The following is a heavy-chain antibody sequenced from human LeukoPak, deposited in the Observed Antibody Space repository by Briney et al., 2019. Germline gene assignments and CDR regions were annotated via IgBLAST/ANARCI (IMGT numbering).Heavy chain of an antibody. D-gene: IGHD4-17*01. Sequence: PGGSLRLSCAASGFTFSSYSMNWVRQAPGKGLVWVSRINSDGSSTSYADSVKGRFTISRDNAKNTLYLQMNSLRAEDTAVYYCASLNGDYGDWGQGTLVTVSS. CDR3: ASLNGDYGD. CDR1: GFTFSSYS. CDR2: INSDGSST. V-gene: IGHV3-74*01. J-gene: IGHJ4*02.